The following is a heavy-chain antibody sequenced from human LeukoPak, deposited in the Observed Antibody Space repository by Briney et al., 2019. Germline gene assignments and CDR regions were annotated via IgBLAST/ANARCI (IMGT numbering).Heavy chain of an antibody. V-gene: IGHV1-69*01. J-gene: IGHJ4*02. CDR1: GGTFSSYA. CDR3: ARSPASITIFGVVITHFDY. Sequence: SVKVSCKASGGTFSSYAISWVRQAPGQGLEWTGGIIPIFGTANYAQKFQGRVTITADESTSTAYMELSSLRSEDTAVYYCARSPASITIFGVVITHFDYWGQGTLVTVSS. D-gene: IGHD3-3*01. CDR2: IIPIFGTA.